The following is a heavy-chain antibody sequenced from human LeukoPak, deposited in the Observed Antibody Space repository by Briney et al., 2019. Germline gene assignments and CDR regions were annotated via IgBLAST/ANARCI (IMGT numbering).Heavy chain of an antibody. Sequence: GGSLRLSCAASGFTFSNYAMSWVRQAPGKGLEWVSAISGSGGSTYYADSVKGRFTISRDNAKNSLYLQMNSLRAEDTAVYYCARDSGNYLDAFDIWGQGTVVTVSS. V-gene: IGHV3-23*01. CDR3: ARDSGNYLDAFDI. CDR2: ISGSGGST. CDR1: GFTFSNYA. J-gene: IGHJ3*02. D-gene: IGHD1-7*01.